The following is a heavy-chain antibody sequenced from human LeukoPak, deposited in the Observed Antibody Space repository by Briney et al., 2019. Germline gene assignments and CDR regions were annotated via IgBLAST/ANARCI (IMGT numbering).Heavy chain of an antibody. J-gene: IGHJ3*02. D-gene: IGHD6-19*01. CDR1: GFTFDDYA. Sequence: PGGSLRLSCAASGFTFDDYAMHWVRQAPGKGLEWVSGISWNSGSIGYADSVKGRFTISRDNAKNSLYLQMNSLRAEDTAVYYCARAYSSGWSAHDAFDIWGQGTMVTVSS. CDR2: ISWNSGSI. V-gene: IGHV3-9*01. CDR3: ARAYSSGWSAHDAFDI.